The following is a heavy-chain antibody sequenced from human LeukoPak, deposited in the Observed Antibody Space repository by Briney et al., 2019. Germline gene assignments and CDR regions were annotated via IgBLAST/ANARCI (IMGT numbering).Heavy chain of an antibody. J-gene: IGHJ4*02. CDR3: ARGNFDWSLLGIDY. CDR1: GYTFTSYG. CDR2: ISAYNGNT. Sequence: ASVKVSCKASGYTFTSYGISWVRQAPGQGLEWMGWISAYNGNTNYAQKLQGRVTMTTDTSTSTAHMELRSLRSDDTAVYYCARGNFDWSLLGIDYWGQGTLVTVSS. D-gene: IGHD3-9*01. V-gene: IGHV1-18*01.